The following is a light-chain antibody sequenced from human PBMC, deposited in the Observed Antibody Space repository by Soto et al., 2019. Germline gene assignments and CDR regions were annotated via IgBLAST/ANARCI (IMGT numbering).Light chain of an antibody. CDR2: WAS. CDR1: HSSNNKNF. J-gene: IGKJ3*01. CDR3: QQYYSTPQT. V-gene: IGKV4-1*01. Sequence: DIVMTQSPDSLAVSLGERATINCKSSHSSNNKNFLAWYQHKPGQPPKLLIYWASTRESGVPDRFSGSGSGTDFTLTISSLQAEDVAVYYCQQYYSTPQTFGPGTKVDIK.